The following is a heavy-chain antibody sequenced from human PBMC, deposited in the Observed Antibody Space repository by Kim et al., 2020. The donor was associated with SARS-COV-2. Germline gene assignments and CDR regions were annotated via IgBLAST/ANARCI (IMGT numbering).Heavy chain of an antibody. J-gene: IGHJ3*02. CDR1: GFTFSSYV. Sequence: GGSLRLSCAASGFTFSSYVMSWVRQAPGKGLEWVSAISGSGGSTYYADSVKGRFTIARDNSKNTLYLQMNSLRAEDTAVYYCAKDPYYDFWSGYYPVDAFDIWGQGTMVTVFS. CDR3: AKDPYYDFWSGYYPVDAFDI. V-gene: IGHV3-23*01. D-gene: IGHD3-3*01. CDR2: ISGSGGST.